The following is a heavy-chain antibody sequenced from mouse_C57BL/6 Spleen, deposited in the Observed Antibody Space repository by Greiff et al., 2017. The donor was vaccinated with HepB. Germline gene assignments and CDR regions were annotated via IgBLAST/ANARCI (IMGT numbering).Heavy chain of an antibody. V-gene: IGHV5-9-1*02. CDR2: ISSGGDYI. J-gene: IGHJ1*03. Sequence: EVLLVESGAGLVKPGGSLQLSCAASGFTFSSSAMSWVRQTPEKRLEWVAYISSGGDYIYYADTVKGRFTISRANARNTLYLQMSSLKSEDTAMYYCTRERNRYDVWRYFDVWGTGTTVTVSS. CDR1: GFTFSSSA. D-gene: IGHD2-3*01. CDR3: TRERNRYDVWRYFDV.